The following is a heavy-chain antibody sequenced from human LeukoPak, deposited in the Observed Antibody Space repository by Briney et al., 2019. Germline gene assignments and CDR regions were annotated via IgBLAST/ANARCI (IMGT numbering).Heavy chain of an antibody. CDR1: GGSFSGYY. CDR3: ARERGDSGSYAY. V-gene: IGHV4-34*01. CDR2: INHSGST. D-gene: IGHD1-26*01. Sequence: SETLSLTCAVYGGSFSGYYWSWIRQPPGKGLEWIGEINHSGSTNYNPSLKSRVTISVDTSKNQFSLKLSSVTAADTAVYYCARERGDSGSYAYWGQGTLVTVSS. J-gene: IGHJ4*02.